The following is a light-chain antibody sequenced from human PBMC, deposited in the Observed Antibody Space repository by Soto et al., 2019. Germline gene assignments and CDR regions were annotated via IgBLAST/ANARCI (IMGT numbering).Light chain of an antibody. J-gene: IGKJ4*01. Sequence: AIRMTQSPSSFSASTGDRVTITCRASQGISSYLAWYQQKPGKAPKLLIYAASTLQSGVPSRFGGSGSGTDFTLPSSCLQWEDFATYACQQYYSYPLTFGGGTKVEIK. V-gene: IGKV1-8*01. CDR2: AAS. CDR1: QGISSY. CDR3: QQYYSYPLT.